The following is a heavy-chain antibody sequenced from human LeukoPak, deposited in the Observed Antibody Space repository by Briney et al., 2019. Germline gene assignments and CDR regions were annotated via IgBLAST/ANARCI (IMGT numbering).Heavy chain of an antibody. CDR3: ARGAQLTGMASDH. V-gene: IGHV3-74*01. CDR1: GFSFSTYA. J-gene: IGHJ4*02. D-gene: IGHD3-9*01. Sequence: PGGSLRLSCAASGFSFSTYAMTWVRQAPGKGLVWVSRINIDGSSTNYADSVKGRFTISRDNAKNTLYMQMNSLRGEDTAVYYCARGAQLTGMASDHWGQGTLVTVSS. CDR2: INIDGSST.